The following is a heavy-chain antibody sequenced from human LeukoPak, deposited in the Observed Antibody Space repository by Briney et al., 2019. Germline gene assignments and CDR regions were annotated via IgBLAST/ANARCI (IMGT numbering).Heavy chain of an antibody. J-gene: IGHJ4*02. V-gene: IGHV1-69*02. CDR1: GDAFSNYP. CDR3: ARSLNFASPMTFDY. Sequence: GASVKVSCKASGDAFSNYPINWVRQAPGQGLEWLGRIIPFLSLTNYAQNFQDRVTITADKSTSTAYMELSSLRSEGTAVYYCARSLNFASPMTFDYWGQGTLVTVSS. D-gene: IGHD3-16*01. CDR2: IIPFLSLT.